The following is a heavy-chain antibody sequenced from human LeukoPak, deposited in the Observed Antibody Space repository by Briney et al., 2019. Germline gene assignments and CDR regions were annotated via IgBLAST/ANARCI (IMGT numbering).Heavy chain of an antibody. Sequence: SETLSLTCTVSGGSIRSYFWSWIRQPPGKGLEWIGYIYYSGSTNYNPSLKSRVTISIDTSKNQFSLKLSSVTAADTAVYYCARDVEMAYAFDIWGQGTMVTVSS. CDR2: IYYSGST. CDR3: ARDVEMAYAFDI. D-gene: IGHD5-24*01. V-gene: IGHV4-59*01. CDR1: GGSIRSYF. J-gene: IGHJ3*02.